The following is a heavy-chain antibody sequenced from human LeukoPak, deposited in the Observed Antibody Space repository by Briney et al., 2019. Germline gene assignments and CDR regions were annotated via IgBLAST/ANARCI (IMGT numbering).Heavy chain of an antibody. CDR1: GDSVSSGY. J-gene: IGHJ1*01. CDR2: IYDSGIT. CDR3: AGRGHRYSRD. Sequence: SETLSLTCSVSGDSVSSGYWSWIRQPPGKGLEWIWYIYDSGITDYNSSLKSRLTISVDTSTNQFSLSLRSVTAADTAVSYCAGRGHRYSRDWGQGILVTVSS. D-gene: IGHD2-15*01. V-gene: IGHV4-4*09.